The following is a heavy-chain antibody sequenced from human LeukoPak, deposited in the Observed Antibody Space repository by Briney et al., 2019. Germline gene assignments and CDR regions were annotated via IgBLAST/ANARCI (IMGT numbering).Heavy chain of an antibody. CDR1: GFTFSSYE. J-gene: IGHJ4*02. CDR3: ARDYFGTGIFDY. CDR2: ISSSGSTI. Sequence: PGGSLRLSCAASGFTFSSYEMNWVRQAPGKGLEWVSYISSSGSTIYYADSVKGRSTISRDNTKNSLYLQMNSLRAEDTAVYYCARDYFGTGIFDYWGQGTLVTVSS. V-gene: IGHV3-48*03. D-gene: IGHD3-10*01.